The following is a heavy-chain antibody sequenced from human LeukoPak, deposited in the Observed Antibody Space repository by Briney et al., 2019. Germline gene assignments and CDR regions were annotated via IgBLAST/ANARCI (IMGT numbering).Heavy chain of an antibody. CDR1: EFTFRNYW. CDR2: IKSKTGGGTT. Sequence: PGGSLRLSCAASEFTFRNYWMSWVRQAPGKGLEWVGRIKSKTGGGTTDYAAPVKGRFTISRDDSKNTLYLQMNSLKTEDTAVYYCTTAGYGFSYYYYGMDVWGQGTTVTVSS. V-gene: IGHV3-15*01. CDR3: TTAGYGFSYYYYGMDV. J-gene: IGHJ6*02. D-gene: IGHD5-12*01.